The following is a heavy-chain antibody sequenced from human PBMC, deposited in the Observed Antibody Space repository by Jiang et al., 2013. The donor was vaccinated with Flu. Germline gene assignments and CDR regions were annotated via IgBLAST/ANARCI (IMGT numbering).Heavy chain of an antibody. CDR2: AYYRSKWYY. J-gene: IGHJ4*02. CDR1: GDSVSSTRVV. D-gene: IGHD4-23*01. V-gene: IGHV6-1*01. CDR3: ARGDRGGKYPFQY. Sequence: QTLSLTCAISGDSVSSTRVVWNWIRQSPSRGLEWLGRAYYRSKWYYDYAASVKSRMTINPDTSKNQFSLHVNSVTPEDTAVYYCARGDRGGKYPFQYWGQGTLVTVSS.